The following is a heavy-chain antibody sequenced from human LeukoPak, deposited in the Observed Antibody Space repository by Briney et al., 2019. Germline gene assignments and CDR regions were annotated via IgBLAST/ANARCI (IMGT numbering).Heavy chain of an antibody. D-gene: IGHD4-17*01. CDR1: GFTFSSYE. J-gene: IGHJ5*02. CDR2: IGSSGSTI. CDR3: ARVITVTSHNWFDP. V-gene: IGHV3-48*03. Sequence: PGGSLRLSCAASGFTFSSYEMNWVRQAPGKGLEWVSYIGSSGSTIYYADSVKGRFTISRDNAKNSLYLQMNSLRAEDTAVYYCARVITVTSHNWFDPWGQGTLVTVSS.